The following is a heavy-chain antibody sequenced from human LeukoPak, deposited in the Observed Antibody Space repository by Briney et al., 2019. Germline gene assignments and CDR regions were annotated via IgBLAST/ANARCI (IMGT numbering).Heavy chain of an antibody. CDR1: GGSIRSSYYY. V-gene: IGHV4-39*01. D-gene: IGHD6-13*01. J-gene: IGHJ1*01. CDR2: IYYSGST. CDR3: ATLYSSSWYAYFQH. Sequence: PSETLSLTCTVSGGSIRSSYYYWGWIRQPPGKGLEWIGSIYYSGSTYYNPSLKSRVTISVDTSKNQFSLKLSSVTAADTAVYYCATLYSSSWYAYFQHWGQGTLVTVSS.